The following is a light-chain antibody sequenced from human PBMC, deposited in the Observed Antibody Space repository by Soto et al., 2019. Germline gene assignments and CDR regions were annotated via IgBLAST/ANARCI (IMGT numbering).Light chain of an antibody. J-gene: IGKJ3*01. V-gene: IGKV3-11*01. CDR1: QSVSSY. CDR2: DAS. CDR3: QQRSNFT. Sequence: EIVLTQSPATLSLSPGERATLSCRASQSVSSYLAWYQQKPGQAPGLLIYDASNRATGIPARFSGSGSGTDFTLTISSLEPEDFAVYYCQQRSNFTFGPGTKVDIK.